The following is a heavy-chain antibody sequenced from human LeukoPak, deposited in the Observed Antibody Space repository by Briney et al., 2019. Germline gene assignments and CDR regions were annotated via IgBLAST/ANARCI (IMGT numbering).Heavy chain of an antibody. CDR2: ISGSGGST. Sequence: GGSLRLSCAASGFTFSSYAMSWVRQAPGKGLEWVSVISGSGGSTDYADSVKGRFTISRDNSKNTLYLQMNSLRAEDTAVYYCARGGAAGTDYWGQGTLVTVSS. CDR1: GFTFSSYA. CDR3: ARGGAAGTDY. D-gene: IGHD6-13*01. J-gene: IGHJ4*02. V-gene: IGHV3-23*01.